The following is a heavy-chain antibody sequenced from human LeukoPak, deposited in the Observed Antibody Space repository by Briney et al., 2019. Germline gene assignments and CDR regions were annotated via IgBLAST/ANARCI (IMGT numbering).Heavy chain of an antibody. CDR1: GYTLTELS. CDR3: AREFRTYYDFWSGYYIFDY. Sequence: ASVKVSCKVSGYTLTELSMHWVRQAPGKGLEWMGGFDPEDGETIYAQKFQGRVTMTTDTSTSTAYMELRSLRSDDTAMYYCAREFRTYYDFWSGYYIFDYWGQGTLVTVSS. J-gene: IGHJ4*02. D-gene: IGHD3-3*01. V-gene: IGHV1-24*01. CDR2: FDPEDGET.